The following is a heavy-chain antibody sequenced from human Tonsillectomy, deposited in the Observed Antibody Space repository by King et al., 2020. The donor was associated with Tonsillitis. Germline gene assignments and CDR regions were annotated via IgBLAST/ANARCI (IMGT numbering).Heavy chain of an antibody. CDR2: IKEDGSGQ. V-gene: IGHV3-7*01. CDR1: GFTFSSYW. J-gene: IGHJ3*02. Sequence: VQLVESGGGLVPPGGSLRLSCAASGFTFSSYWMSWGRQAPEKGLGWVANIKEDGSGQYNVDSVKGRFTVSRDNTDNSPYLQMNSLRAEDTAVYYCARDPCSTTSCYWGAFDIWGQGTMVTVSS. D-gene: IGHD2-2*01. CDR3: ARDPCSTTSCYWGAFDI.